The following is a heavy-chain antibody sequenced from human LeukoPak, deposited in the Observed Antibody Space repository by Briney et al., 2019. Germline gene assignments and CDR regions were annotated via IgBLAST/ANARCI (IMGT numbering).Heavy chain of an antibody. CDR3: ARDGSSGWYSDGMDV. CDR2: ISAYNGNT. Sequence: GASVTVSCTASGGTFSSYAISWVRQAPGQGLEWMGWISAYNGNTNYAQKLQGRVTMTTDTSTSTAYMELRSLRSDDTAVYYCARDGSSGWYSDGMDVWGQGTTVTVSS. J-gene: IGHJ6*02. D-gene: IGHD6-19*01. V-gene: IGHV1-18*01. CDR1: GGTFSSYA.